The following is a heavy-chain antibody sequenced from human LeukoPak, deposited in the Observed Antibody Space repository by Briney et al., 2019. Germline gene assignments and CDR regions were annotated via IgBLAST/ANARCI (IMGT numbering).Heavy chain of an antibody. D-gene: IGHD1-26*01. J-gene: IGHJ4*02. CDR3: VRISGSLFY. CDR2: IKQDRSEK. Sequence: GGSLRLSCVVPGFTFRSYWMSGVRQAPGKGLKGVANIKQDRSEKNYVDSVKGRFTISRDNANTSLYLQMDSLRADDTAVYYCVRISGSLFYWGQGTLVTVSS. V-gene: IGHV3-7*01. CDR1: GFTFRSYW.